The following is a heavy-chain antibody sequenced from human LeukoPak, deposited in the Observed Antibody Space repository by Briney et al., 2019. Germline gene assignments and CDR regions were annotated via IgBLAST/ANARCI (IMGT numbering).Heavy chain of an antibody. Sequence: PSETLSLTCTVSGGSISSSTYYWGWIRQPPGKGLEWIGYIYYSGSTYYNPSLKSRVTISVDTSKNQFSLKLSSVTAADTAVYYCARKFGLVIKEPWFDPWGQGTLVTVSS. CDR1: GGSISSSTYY. V-gene: IGHV4-39*07. J-gene: IGHJ5*02. CDR2: IYYSGST. D-gene: IGHD3/OR15-3a*01. CDR3: ARKFGLVIKEPWFDP.